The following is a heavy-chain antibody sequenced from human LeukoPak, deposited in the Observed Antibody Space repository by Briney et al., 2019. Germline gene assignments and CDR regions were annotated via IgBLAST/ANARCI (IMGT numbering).Heavy chain of an antibody. CDR2: INTNTGNP. J-gene: IGHJ4*02. CDR1: GYTFTSYA. V-gene: IGHV7-4-1*02. CDR3: ARAGYLAFAGHFDY. D-gene: IGHD5-18*01. Sequence: GASVKVSCKASGYTFTSYAMNWVRQSPGQGLEWMGWINTNTGNPTYAQGFTGRFVFSLDTPVSTAYLQISSLKAEDTAVYYCARAGYLAFAGHFDYWGQGTLVTVSS.